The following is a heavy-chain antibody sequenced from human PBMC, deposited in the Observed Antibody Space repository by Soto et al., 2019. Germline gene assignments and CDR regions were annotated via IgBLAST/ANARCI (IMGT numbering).Heavy chain of an antibody. J-gene: IGHJ4*02. Sequence: PGGSLRLSCAASGFTFSSYGMHWVRQAPGKGLEWVAVISYDGSNKYYADSVKGRFTISRDNSKNTLYLQMNSLRAEDTAVYYCAKDIQWELPQGGFFDYWGQGTLVTVSS. CDR3: AKDIQWELPQGGFFDY. CDR1: GFTFSSYG. V-gene: IGHV3-30*18. D-gene: IGHD1-26*01. CDR2: ISYDGSNK.